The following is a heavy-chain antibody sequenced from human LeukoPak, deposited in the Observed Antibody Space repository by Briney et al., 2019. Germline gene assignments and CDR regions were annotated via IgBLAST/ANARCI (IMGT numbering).Heavy chain of an antibody. CDR3: AREGTYCSRTSCYDSFLDY. CDR2: CHTSGST. CDR1: GDSIRSYY. V-gene: IGHV4-4*07. D-gene: IGHD2-2*01. Sequence: SETLSLTCSVSGDSIRSYYWSWIRQPAGEGLEWIGRCHTSGSTNYNPSLKTRVTMSVDTSRNQFSLRLSSVTAADTAVYYCAREGTYCSRTSCYDSFLDYWGQGTLVTVSS. J-gene: IGHJ4*02.